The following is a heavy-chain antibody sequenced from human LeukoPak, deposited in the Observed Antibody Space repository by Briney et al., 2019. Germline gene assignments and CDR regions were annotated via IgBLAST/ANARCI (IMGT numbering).Heavy chain of an antibody. V-gene: IGHV1-46*01. CDR3: ARGGNNIVVVPAALYYFDY. D-gene: IGHD2-2*01. CDR2: INPSGGST. Sequence: ASVKVSCKASGHTFTSYYMHWVRQAPGQGLEWMGIINPSGGSTSYAQKFQGRVTMTRDMSTSTVYMELSSLRSEDTAVYYCARGGNNIVVVPAALYYFDYWGQGTLVTVSS. J-gene: IGHJ4*02. CDR1: GHTFTSYY.